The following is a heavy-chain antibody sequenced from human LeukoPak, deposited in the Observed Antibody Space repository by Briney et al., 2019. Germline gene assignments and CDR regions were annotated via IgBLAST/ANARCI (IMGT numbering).Heavy chain of an antibody. V-gene: IGHV1-69*04. CDR2: IIPILGIA. J-gene: IGHJ4*02. D-gene: IGHD6-19*01. CDR1: GYTFTGYY. CDR3: ARDAQIAVAGTETPFDY. Sequence: SVKVSCKASGYTFTGYYMHWVRQAPGQGLEWMGRIIPILGIANYAQKFQGRVTITADKSTSTAYMELSSLRSEDTAVYYCARDAQIAVAGTETPFDYWGQGTLVTVSS.